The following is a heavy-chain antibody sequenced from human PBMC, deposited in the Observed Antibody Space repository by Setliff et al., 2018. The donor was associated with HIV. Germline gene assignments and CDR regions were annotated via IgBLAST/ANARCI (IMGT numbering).Heavy chain of an antibody. CDR2: INPRSGVT. J-gene: IGHJ4*02. Sequence: ASVKVSCKSSGYTFSDHYIHWVRQAPGQGLQWMGWINPRSGVTKYAQKFQGRFIMTTDTTINTLYMELERLTSDDTALYYCARDAGTNDHFLSPYYGALDFWGLGTRGTV. CDR3: ARDAGTNDHFLSPYYGALDF. V-gene: IGHV1-2*02. D-gene: IGHD3-3*02. CDR1: GYTFSDHY.